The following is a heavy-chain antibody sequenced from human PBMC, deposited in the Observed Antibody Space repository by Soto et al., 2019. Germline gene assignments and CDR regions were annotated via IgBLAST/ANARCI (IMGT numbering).Heavy chain of an antibody. D-gene: IGHD7-27*01. CDR1: GFTFSTYG. J-gene: IGHJ4*02. CDR3: VGDLLTERDY. V-gene: IGHV3-30*03. CDR2: ISYDGGNK. Sequence: QVQLVESGGGVVQSGRSLRLSCAASGFTFSTYGMHWVREAPGKGLEWVAVISYDGGNKYYADFVKGRFTISRDNTKNTLYLQINRLRAEDTAVYYCVGDLLTERDYWGQGTLVTVSS.